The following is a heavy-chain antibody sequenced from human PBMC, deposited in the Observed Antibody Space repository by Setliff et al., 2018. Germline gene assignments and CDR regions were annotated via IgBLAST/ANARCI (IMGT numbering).Heavy chain of an antibody. D-gene: IGHD2-15*01. CDR1: GASLSSGTYY. V-gene: IGHV4-39*01. Sequence: TLSLTCTVSGASLSSGTYYWGWIRQPPGKGLEWIGRIYYRGDTYYNASLKGRLTISVDTAQNQFSLRLTSVTAADTAVYYCGRGFSRIEGWGNWFDPWGQGILVTVSS. CDR2: IYYRGDT. CDR3: GRGFSRIEGWGNWFDP. J-gene: IGHJ5*02.